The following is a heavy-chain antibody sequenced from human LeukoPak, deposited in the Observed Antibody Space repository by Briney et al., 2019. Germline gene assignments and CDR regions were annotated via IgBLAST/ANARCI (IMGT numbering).Heavy chain of an antibody. J-gene: IGHJ6*02. D-gene: IGHD3-10*01. Sequence: PSETLSLTCAVYGGSFSGYYWSWIRQPPGKGLEWIGEINHSGSTNYNPSLKSRVTISVDTSKNQFSLKLSSVTAAETAVYYSARARGNRFNRPYYYYYGMDVWGQGTTVTVSS. CDR2: INHSGST. CDR3: ARARGNRFNRPYYYYYGMDV. CDR1: GGSFSGYY. V-gene: IGHV4-34*01.